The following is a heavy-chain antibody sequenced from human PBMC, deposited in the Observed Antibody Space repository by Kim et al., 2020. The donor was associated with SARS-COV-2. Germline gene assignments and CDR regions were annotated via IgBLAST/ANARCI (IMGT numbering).Heavy chain of an antibody. CDR1: GYTFTSYY. CDR2: INPSGGST. Sequence: ASVKVSCKASGYTFTSYYMHWVRQAPGQGLEWMGIINPSGGSTSYAQKFQGRVTMTRDTSTSTVYMELSSLRSEDTAVYYCAREAGEITGTTGGPYFDYWGQGTLVTVSS. V-gene: IGHV1-46*01. D-gene: IGHD1-20*01. CDR3: AREAGEITGTTGGPYFDY. J-gene: IGHJ4*02.